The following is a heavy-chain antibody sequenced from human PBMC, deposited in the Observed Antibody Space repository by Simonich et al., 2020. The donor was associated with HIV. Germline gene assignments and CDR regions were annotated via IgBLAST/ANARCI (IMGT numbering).Heavy chain of an antibody. CDR1: GGSFSGYY. D-gene: IGHD2-2*01. J-gene: IGHJ6*03. CDR3: ARGPVVPTAPLYFFHMDV. V-gene: IGHV4-34*01. CDR2: INHRGGP. Sequence: QVQLQQWGAGLLKPSETLSLTCAVYGGSFSGYYWSWIRPPPGKGLESIGEINHRGGPNYNPSLNGRVTISLDTSKNPFSLKLNSVTAADTAVYYCARGPVVPTAPLYFFHMDVWGKGTTVTVSS.